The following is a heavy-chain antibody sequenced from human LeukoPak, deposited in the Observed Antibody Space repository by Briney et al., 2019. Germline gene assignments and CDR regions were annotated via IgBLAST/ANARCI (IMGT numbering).Heavy chain of an antibody. CDR2: IYNSGTT. V-gene: IGHV4-39*07. CDR3: ARGGRIAVAGLGY. CDR1: GDSIRSSNYY. Sequence: SETLSLTCTVSGDSIRSSNYYWGWIRQPPGKGLEWIGSIYNSGTTYYNPSLKSRVIVSVDTSKNQFSLNLTSVTAADTAVYYCARGGRIAVAGLGYWGQGTLVTVSS. D-gene: IGHD6-19*01. J-gene: IGHJ4*02.